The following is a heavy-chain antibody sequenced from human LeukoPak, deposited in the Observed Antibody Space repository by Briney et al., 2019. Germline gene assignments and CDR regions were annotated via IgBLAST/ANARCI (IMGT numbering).Heavy chain of an antibody. D-gene: IGHD3-10*01. J-gene: IGHJ3*02. CDR2: ISGSGGST. V-gene: IGHV3-23*01. CDR1: GFTFSSYA. CDR3: AKDYYYGSGSSYDAFDI. Sequence: PGGSLRLSCAASGFTFSSYAMSWVRQAPGKGLEWVSAISGSGGSTYYADSVKGRFTISRDNSKNTLYLQMNSLRAEDTAVYYCAKDYYYGSGSSYDAFDIWGQGTMVTVSS.